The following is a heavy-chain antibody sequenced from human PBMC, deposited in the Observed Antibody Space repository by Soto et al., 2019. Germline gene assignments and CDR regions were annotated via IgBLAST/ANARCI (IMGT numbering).Heavy chain of an antibody. D-gene: IGHD1-1*01. CDR3: ATHDGTTASGLVLDF. CDR1: GFTLSSRW. Sequence: EVRLVDSVGGLVQPGGSLRLSCEASGFTLSSRWMTWVRQGRGKRLEWVANRHEAKNAKAYVDSVKGRFTISRDNANNSLYPPMNSLRDEDTAVCYCATHDGTTASGLVLDFWGQAAVVIFSS. V-gene: IGHV3-7*02. J-gene: IGHJ4*02. CDR2: RHEAKNAK.